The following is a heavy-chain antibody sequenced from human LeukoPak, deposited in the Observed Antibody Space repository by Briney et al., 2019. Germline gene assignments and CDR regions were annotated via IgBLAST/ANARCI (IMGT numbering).Heavy chain of an antibody. CDR2: ISGSGGST. D-gene: IGHD3-22*01. CDR1: GFTFSSYG. Sequence: GGTLRLSCAASGFTFSSYGMSWVRQAPGKGLEWVSAISGSGGSTYYADSVKGRFTISRGNSKNTLCLQMNRLRAEDTAVYYCAKGPPQYYYDSSGYSRPAFDIRGQGTMVTVSS. J-gene: IGHJ3*02. V-gene: IGHV3-23*01. CDR3: AKGPPQYYYDSSGYSRPAFDI.